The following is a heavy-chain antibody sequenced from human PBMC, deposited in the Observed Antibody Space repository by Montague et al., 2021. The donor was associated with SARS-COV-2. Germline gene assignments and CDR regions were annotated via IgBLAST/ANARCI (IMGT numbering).Heavy chain of an antibody. CDR3: ARDSRIVGATGDMDV. D-gene: IGHD1-26*01. Sequence: RSLSFSASGFTFSSYWMSWVRQTPGKGLEWVANIKPDGGEKHYVDSVKGRFTISRDNAKNSLNLQMDSLRAEDTALYYCARDSRIVGATGDMDVWGQGTTVIVSS. CDR2: IKPDGGEK. V-gene: IGHV3-7*03. J-gene: IGHJ6*02. CDR1: GFTFSSYW.